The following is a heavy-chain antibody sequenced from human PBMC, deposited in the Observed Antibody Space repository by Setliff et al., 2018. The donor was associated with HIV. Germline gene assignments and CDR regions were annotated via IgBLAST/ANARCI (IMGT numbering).Heavy chain of an antibody. J-gene: IGHJ3*01. D-gene: IGHD7-27*01. V-gene: IGHV3-23*01. Sequence: PERSLRLSGAASGFLFSSYARSWVRQWPGKGLEWVSGISDRGRSIHYTASVKGRFTISRDNAKNSLFLQMNSLRSEDTAFYFCAKHWRIESANSDAFDVWGQGTLVTVSS. CDR3: AKHWRIESANSDAFDV. CDR2: ISDRGRSI. CDR1: GFLFSSYA.